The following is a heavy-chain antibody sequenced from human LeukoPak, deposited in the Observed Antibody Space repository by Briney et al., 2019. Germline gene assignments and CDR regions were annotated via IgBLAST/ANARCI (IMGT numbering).Heavy chain of an antibody. J-gene: IGHJ6*02. CDR1: GGSISNYY. CDR3: ARDIVGGSGSGSMDV. Sequence: SETLSLTCTVSGGSISNYYWSWIRQPPGKGLEWIGYIYYSGSTYYNPSLKSRVTISVDTSKNQFSLNLSSATAADTAVYYCARDIVGGSGSGSMDVWGQGTTVTVSS. V-gene: IGHV4-59*12. CDR2: IYYSGST. D-gene: IGHD3-10*01.